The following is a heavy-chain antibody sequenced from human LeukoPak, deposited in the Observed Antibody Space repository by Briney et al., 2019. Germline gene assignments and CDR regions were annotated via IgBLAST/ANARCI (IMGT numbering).Heavy chain of an antibody. J-gene: IGHJ3*02. CDR2: INHSGST. CDR1: GGSFSGYY. Sequence: SETRSLTCAVYGGSFSGYYWSWIRQPPGKGLEWIGEINHSGSTNYNPSLKSRVTISVDTSKNQFSLKLSSVTAADTAVYYCARASKDARLVAAAPRNYAFDIWGQGTMVTVSS. D-gene: IGHD2-15*01. CDR3: ARASKDARLVAAAPRNYAFDI. V-gene: IGHV4-34*01.